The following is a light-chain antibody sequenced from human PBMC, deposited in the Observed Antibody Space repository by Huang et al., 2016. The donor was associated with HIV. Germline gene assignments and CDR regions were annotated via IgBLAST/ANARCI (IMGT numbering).Light chain of an antibody. V-gene: IGKV1D-13*01. CDR3: QQFNNYLT. J-gene: IGKJ5*01. CDR2: DAS. CDR1: RGISSG. Sequence: AIQLTQSPSSLSASVGDRVTITCRASRGISSGLAWYQQKPGKAPKLLIFDASSLESGVPSRFSGRGSGTDFTLTISSLQPEDFATYYCQQFNNYLTFGQGTRLEIQ.